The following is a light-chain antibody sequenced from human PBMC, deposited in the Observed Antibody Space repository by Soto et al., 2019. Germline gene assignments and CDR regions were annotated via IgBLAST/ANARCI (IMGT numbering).Light chain of an antibody. J-gene: IGKJ5*01. V-gene: IGKV3-15*01. CDR1: QSVRSN. CDR3: QQYNKWSSIS. CDR2: GAS. Sequence: EIVMTQSPAALSASPGERATLSCRASQSVRSNLAWYQQKPGQAPRLLIYGASTRATGIPARFSGSGSGTDFTLTISRLEPEDFAVYHCQQYNKWSSISFGQGTRLEIK.